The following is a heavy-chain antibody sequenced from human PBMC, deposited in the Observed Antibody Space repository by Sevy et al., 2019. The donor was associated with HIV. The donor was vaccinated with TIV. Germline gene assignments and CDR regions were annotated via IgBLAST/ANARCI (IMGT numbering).Heavy chain of an antibody. CDR3: ARVLYTSAAELDY. CDR2: ISISGSTI. V-gene: IGHV3-11*01. J-gene: IGHJ4*02. Sequence: GGSLRLSCTASGFTLSDYYMTWMRQAPGKGLEWVSYISISGSTIYYADSVKGRFTISRDNANNSLFLQMNSLRAEDTAVYYCARVLYTSAAELDYWGQGTLVTVSS. CDR1: GFTLSDYY. D-gene: IGHD2-2*02.